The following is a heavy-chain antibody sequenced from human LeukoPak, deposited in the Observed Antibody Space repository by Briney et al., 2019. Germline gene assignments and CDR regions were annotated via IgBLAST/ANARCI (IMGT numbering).Heavy chain of an antibody. CDR3: ASRTYYYDSSGYYWNYFDY. Sequence: SETLSLTCTVSGGSISSSSYYWGWIRQPPGKGLEWIGSIYYSGSTYYNPSLKSRVTISVDTPKNQFSLKLSSVTAADTAVYYCASRTYYYDSSGYYWNYFDYWGQGTLVTVSS. V-gene: IGHV4-39*01. D-gene: IGHD3-22*01. J-gene: IGHJ4*02. CDR1: GGSISSSSYY. CDR2: IYYSGST.